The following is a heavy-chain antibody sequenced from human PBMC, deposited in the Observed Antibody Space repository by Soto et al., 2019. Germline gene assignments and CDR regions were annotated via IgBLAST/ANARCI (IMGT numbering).Heavy chain of an antibody. V-gene: IGHV2-70*12. CDR1: WFSLTTSRNA. CDR3: AHGTEKFDP. Sequence: SGPTLGNPPQTPTLPCTVSWFSLTTSRNALACIPPPPGEALEWLARIDWDDAKFFNTSLKTTPTVSKDTSKNQVVLTMTKMDPVDTATYYCAHGTEKFDPWGQGTLVTVSS. J-gene: IGHJ5*02. CDR2: IDWDDAK.